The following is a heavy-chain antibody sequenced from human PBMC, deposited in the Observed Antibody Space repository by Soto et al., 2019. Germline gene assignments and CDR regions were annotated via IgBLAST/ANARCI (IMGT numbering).Heavy chain of an antibody. CDR3: ARVERGTATTVVDAFDI. Sequence: QVQLQQWGAGLLKTSETLSLTCAVFGGSVNSGNYYWSWIRQPPGKGLEWIGEMSHSGGTHFNPSLKCRVTISVDTSKNQFSLKMSSVTAADTALYYCARVERGTATTVVDAFDIWGPGTMVTVSS. J-gene: IGHJ3*02. V-gene: IGHV4-34*01. CDR1: GGSVNSGNYY. CDR2: MSHSGGT. D-gene: IGHD1-1*01.